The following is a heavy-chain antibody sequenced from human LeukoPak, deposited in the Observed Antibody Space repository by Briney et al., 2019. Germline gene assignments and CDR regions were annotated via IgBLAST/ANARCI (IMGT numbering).Heavy chain of an antibody. Sequence: SETLSLTCTVSGYSISIGYYWGWIRQPPGKGLEWIGYICYSRSTNYNPSLKSRVTISVETSKNQFSLKLSSVTAADTAVYYCARTTEAHSWRTRYYDYYMDVWGKGTTVTVSS. V-gene: IGHV4-61*01. CDR2: ICYSRST. CDR1: GYSISIGYY. D-gene: IGHD6-13*01. J-gene: IGHJ6*03. CDR3: ARTTEAHSWRTRYYDYYMDV.